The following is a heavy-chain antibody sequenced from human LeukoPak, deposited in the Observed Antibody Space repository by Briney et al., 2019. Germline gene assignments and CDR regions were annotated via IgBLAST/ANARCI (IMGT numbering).Heavy chain of an antibody. Sequence: PSQTLSLTCTVSGGSISSGSYYWSWIRQPAGKGLEWIGRIYTSGSTNYNPSLKSRVTISVDTSKNQFSLKLSSVTAADTAVYYCARVLRYSSSWSGGMDVWGQGTTVTVSS. D-gene: IGHD6-13*01. CDR3: ARVLRYSSSWSGGMDV. CDR1: GGSISSGSYY. J-gene: IGHJ6*02. V-gene: IGHV4-61*02. CDR2: IYTSGST.